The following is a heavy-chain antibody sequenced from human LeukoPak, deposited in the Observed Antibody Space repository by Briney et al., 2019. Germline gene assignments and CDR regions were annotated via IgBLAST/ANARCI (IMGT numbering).Heavy chain of an antibody. D-gene: IGHD5-18*01. CDR2: INPHSGTT. V-gene: IGHV1-2*02. J-gene: IGHJ5*02. CDR1: GYTFTDYY. Sequence: ASVKVCCKSSGYTFTDYYMHWVRQTPGQGPEWMGWINPHSGTTKSAQKFQGRVTMTRDTSISTAYVELSRLRSDDTAVYYRARGSAMVTTYRGGNWFDPWGQGTLVTVSS. CDR3: ARGSAMVTTYRGGNWFDP.